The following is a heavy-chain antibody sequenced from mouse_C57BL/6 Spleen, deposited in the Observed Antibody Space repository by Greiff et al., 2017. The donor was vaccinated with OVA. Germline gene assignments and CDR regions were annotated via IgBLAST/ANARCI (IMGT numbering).Heavy chain of an antibody. V-gene: IGHV3-1*01. CDR3: AREGYYGSFDY. Sequence: EVQLQQSGPGMVKPSQSLSLTCTVTGYSITSGYDWHWIRHFPGNKLEWMGYISYSGSTNYNPSLKSRISITHDTSKNHFFLKLNSVTTEDTATYYCAREGYYGSFDYWGQGTTLTVSS. J-gene: IGHJ2*01. CDR2: ISYSGST. CDR1: GYSITSGYD. D-gene: IGHD1-1*01.